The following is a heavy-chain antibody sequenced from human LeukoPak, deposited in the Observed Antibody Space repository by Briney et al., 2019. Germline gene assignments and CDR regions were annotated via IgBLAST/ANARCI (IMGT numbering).Heavy chain of an antibody. CDR2: INHSGST. J-gene: IGHJ4*02. V-gene: IGHV4-34*01. CDR3: ARGRSLWFGELCHFDY. CDR1: GGSFSGYY. Sequence: SETLSLTCAVYGGSFSGYYWSWIRQPPGKGLEWIGEINHSGSTNYNPSLKSRVTISVDTSKNQFSLKLSSVTAADTAVYYCARGRSLWFGELCHFDYWGQGTLVTVSS. D-gene: IGHD3-10*01.